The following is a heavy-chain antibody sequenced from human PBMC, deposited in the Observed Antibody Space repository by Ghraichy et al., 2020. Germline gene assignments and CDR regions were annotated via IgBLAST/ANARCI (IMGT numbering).Heavy chain of an antibody. CDR1: GFTFSSYS. CDR2: ISSSSSTI. Sequence: GGSLRLSCAASGFTFSSYSMNWVRQAPGKGLEWVSYISSSSSTIYYADSVKGRFTISRDNAKNSLYLQMNSLRDEDTAVYYCARDLGISNWKYYDFWSGYVDYYYYGMDVWGQGTTVTVSS. V-gene: IGHV3-48*02. D-gene: IGHD3-3*01. J-gene: IGHJ6*02. CDR3: ARDLGISNWKYYDFWSGYVDYYYYGMDV.